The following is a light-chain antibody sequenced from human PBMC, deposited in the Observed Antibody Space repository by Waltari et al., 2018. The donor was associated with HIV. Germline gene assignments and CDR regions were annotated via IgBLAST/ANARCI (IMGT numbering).Light chain of an antibody. Sequence: EIVMTQAPPTLAVSAGQRVTLSRRASQSHSAKVAWYQQRPGQAPRLRIYEAATRPTGIPARFSGSGSGTEFTLTITSLQSEDFATYFCQQYDSGPRGITFGQGTMLEIK. V-gene: IGKV3-15*01. CDR1: QSHSAK. CDR3: QQYDSGPRGIT. J-gene: IGKJ2*01. CDR2: EAA.